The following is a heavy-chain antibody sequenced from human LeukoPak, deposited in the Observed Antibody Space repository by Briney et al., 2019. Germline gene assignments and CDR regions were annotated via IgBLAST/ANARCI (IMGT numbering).Heavy chain of an antibody. Sequence: ASVKVSCKASGYTFTGYYMHWVRKAPGQGLEWMGWINPNSGGTNYAQKFQGRVTMTRDTSISTAYMELSRLRSDDTAVYYCAREVVATKYWFDPWGQGTLVTVSS. CDR2: INPNSGGT. D-gene: IGHD5-12*01. V-gene: IGHV1-2*02. CDR3: AREVVATKYWFDP. J-gene: IGHJ5*02. CDR1: GYTFTGYY.